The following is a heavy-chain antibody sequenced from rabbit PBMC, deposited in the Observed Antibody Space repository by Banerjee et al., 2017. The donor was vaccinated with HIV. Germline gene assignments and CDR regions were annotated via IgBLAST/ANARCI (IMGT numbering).Heavy chain of an antibody. V-gene: IGHV1S40*01. CDR3: ASTYGESTYHPAL. D-gene: IGHD2-1*01. Sequence: QSLEESGGGLVQPEGSLALTCTASGFTISSSYYMCWVRQAPGKGLEWIACIYGGSSGSTYYASWAKGRFTISKTSSTTVTLQMTSLTAADTATYFCASTYGESTYHPALWGPGTLVTVS. CDR1: GFTISSSYY. CDR2: IYGGSSGST. J-gene: IGHJ4*01.